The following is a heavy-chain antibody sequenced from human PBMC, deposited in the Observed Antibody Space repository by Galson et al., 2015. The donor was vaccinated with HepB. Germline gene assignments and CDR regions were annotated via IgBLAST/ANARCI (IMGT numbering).Heavy chain of an antibody. CDR3: AKDRVPDGRWSVDY. J-gene: IGHJ4*02. V-gene: IGHV3-23*01. CDR1: GFTFSTYT. Sequence: SLRLSCAGSGFTFSTYTINWVRQAPGKGLEWASGIYGSGSSRFYADSVKGRFAISRDNSKNTVYLQMNSLRVEDTALYFCAKDRVPDGRWSVDYWGQGTLVTVSS. CDR2: IYGSGSSR. D-gene: IGHD1-1*01.